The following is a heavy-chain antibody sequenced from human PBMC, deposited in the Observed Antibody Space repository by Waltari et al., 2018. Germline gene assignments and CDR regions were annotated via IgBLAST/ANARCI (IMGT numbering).Heavy chain of an antibody. CDR3: VKVGGPSGNDWYYFDY. J-gene: IGHJ4*02. Sequence: FSSSFCTFSSYGMHWVRQAPGKGLEYVSAISNNGGSTYYADSVEGRFTISRDNSKNTLYLQMSSLKAEDTAVYYCVKVGGPSGNDWYYFDYWGQGILVTVSS. CDR1: FCTFSSYG. D-gene: IGHD5-12*01. CDR2: ISNNGGST. V-gene: IGHV3-64D*06.